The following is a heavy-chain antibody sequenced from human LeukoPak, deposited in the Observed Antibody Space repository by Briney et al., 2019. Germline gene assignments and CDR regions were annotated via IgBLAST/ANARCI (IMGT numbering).Heavy chain of an antibody. CDR2: IKEDGSEK. J-gene: IGHJ4*02. CDR3: ARDLDGDPNIAAAGRGDFDY. D-gene: IGHD6-13*01. Sequence: GGSLRLSCAASGFTFSSYWMSWVRQAPGKGLEWVANIKEDGSEKYYVDSVRGRFTISRDNAKNSLYLYTNSLRAEDTAVYYCARDLDGDPNIAAAGRGDFDYWGRGTLVTVSS. V-gene: IGHV3-7*01. CDR1: GFTFSSYW.